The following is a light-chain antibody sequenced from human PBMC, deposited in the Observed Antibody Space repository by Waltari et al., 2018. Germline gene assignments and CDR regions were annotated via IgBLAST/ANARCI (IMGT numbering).Light chain of an antibody. CDR1: QSISSY. Sequence: DLQMTQSQSSLSASVGDRVTITCRASQSISSYLNWYQQKPGKAPKLLIYAASSLQSGVPSRFSGSGSGTDFTLTISSLQPEDFATYYCQQSYSTPQTFGQGTKLEIK. CDR2: AAS. CDR3: QQSYSTPQT. J-gene: IGKJ2*01. V-gene: IGKV1-39*01.